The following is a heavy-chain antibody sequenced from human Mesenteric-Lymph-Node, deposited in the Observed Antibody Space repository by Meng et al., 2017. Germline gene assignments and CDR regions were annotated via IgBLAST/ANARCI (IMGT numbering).Heavy chain of an antibody. CDR2: IIPILGTA. V-gene: IGHV1-69*05. CDR3: ASLLTSIAAAGILAFDI. J-gene: IGHJ3*02. Sequence: SVKVSCKASGGTFSSYAISWVRQAPGQGLEWMGGIIPILGTANYAQKFQGRVTITTDESTSTAYMELSSLRSEDTAVYYCASLLTSIAAAGILAFDIWGQGTMVTVSS. D-gene: IGHD6-13*01. CDR1: GGTFSSYA.